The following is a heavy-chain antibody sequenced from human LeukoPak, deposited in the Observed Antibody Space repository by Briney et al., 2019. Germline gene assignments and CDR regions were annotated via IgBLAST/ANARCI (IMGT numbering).Heavy chain of an antibody. CDR1: GYSFTSYW. CDR3: ARHLASPEGGVDY. CDR2: I. J-gene: IGHJ4*02. V-gene: IGHV5-51*01. D-gene: IGHD3-16*01. Sequence: GESLKISCKGSGYSFTSYWIRWVRQMPGKGLEWMGIIYSPSFQGQVTISADKSISTAYLQWSSLKASDTAMYYCARHLASPEGGVDYWGQGTLVTVSS.